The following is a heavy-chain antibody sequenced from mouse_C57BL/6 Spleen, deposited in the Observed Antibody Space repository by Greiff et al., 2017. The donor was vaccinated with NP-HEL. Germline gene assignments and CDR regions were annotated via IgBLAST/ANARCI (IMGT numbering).Heavy chain of an antibody. V-gene: IGHV14-4*01. CDR1: GFNIKDDY. Sequence: VQLQQSGAELVRPGASVKLSYTASGFNIKDDYMHWVKQRPEQGLEWIGWIDPENGDTEYASKFQGKATITADTSSNTAYLQLSSLTSEDTAVYYCTPLVTTVVARSYWGQGTLVTVSA. CDR2: IDPENGDT. CDR3: TPLVTTVVARSY. J-gene: IGHJ3*01. D-gene: IGHD1-1*01.